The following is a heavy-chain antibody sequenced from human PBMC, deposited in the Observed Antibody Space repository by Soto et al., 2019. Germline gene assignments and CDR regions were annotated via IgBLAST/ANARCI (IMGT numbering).Heavy chain of an antibody. V-gene: IGHV1-24*01. CDR3: GTPTPLRVAMITNINFDF. Sequence: QVQLVQSGAEVRRPGASVMVSCKISGHTLTELSIHWVRQAPGKGLEWMGGFDPEGGEAIYAPKWHGTVTVTEDTFTGTAYMDLRGLKADDPAVYYCGTPTPLRVAMITNINFDFWGQGTPVTVSS. CDR2: FDPEGGEA. CDR1: GHTLTELS. J-gene: IGHJ4*02. D-gene: IGHD3-10*01.